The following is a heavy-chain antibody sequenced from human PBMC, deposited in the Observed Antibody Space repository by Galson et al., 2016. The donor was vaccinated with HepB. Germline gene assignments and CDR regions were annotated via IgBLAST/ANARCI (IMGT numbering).Heavy chain of an antibody. CDR1: GFTFGNFW. V-gene: IGHV3-7*01. CDR3: ATERTTVTYYYHYGMDV. CDR2: INQVGNEK. J-gene: IGHJ6*02. D-gene: IGHD4-11*01. Sequence: SLRLSCAVSGFTFGNFWMSWVRQAPGKGLEWVAHINQVGNEKYYIDSVKGRFTISRDISKNTLYLQLNSLRVEDTAVYYCATERTTVTYYYHYGMDVWGQGTTVTVSS.